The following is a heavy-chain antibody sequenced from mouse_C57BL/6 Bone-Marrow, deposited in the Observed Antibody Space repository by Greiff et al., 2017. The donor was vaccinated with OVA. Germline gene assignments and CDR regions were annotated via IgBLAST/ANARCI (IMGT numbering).Heavy chain of an antibody. CDR3: ARHIYYYGSSNRYFDY. J-gene: IGHJ2*01. CDR1: GYTFTEYT. Sequence: QVQLQQSGAELVKPGASVKLSCKASGYTFTEYTIHWVKQRSGQGLEWIGWFYPGSGSIKYNEKFKDKATLTADKSSSTVYRGLSRLTSEDSVVYFCARHIYYYGSSNRYFDYWGQGTTLTVSS. D-gene: IGHD1-1*01. V-gene: IGHV1-62-2*01. CDR2: FYPGSGSI.